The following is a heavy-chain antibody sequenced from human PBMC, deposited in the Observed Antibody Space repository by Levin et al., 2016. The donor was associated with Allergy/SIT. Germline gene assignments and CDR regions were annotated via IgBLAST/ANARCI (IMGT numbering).Heavy chain of an antibody. CDR1: GFTFSSYG. V-gene: IGHV3-33*01. J-gene: IGHJ4*02. Sequence: GESLKISCAASGFTFSSYGMHWVRQAPGKGLEWVAVIWYDGSNKYYADSVKGRFTISRDNSKNTLYLQMNSLKTEDTAVYYCTTDGGYDYYFDYWGQGTLVTVSS. CDR2: IWYDGSNK. D-gene: IGHD5-12*01. CDR3: TTDGGYDYYFDY.